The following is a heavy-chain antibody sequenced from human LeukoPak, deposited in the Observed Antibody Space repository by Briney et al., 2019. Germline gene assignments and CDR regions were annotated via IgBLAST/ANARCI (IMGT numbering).Heavy chain of an antibody. D-gene: IGHD2-2*01. J-gene: IGHJ6*02. Sequence: GGSLRLSCAASGFTFSSYAMSWVRQAPGKGLEWVSAISGSGGSTYYADSVKGRFTISRDNSKNTLYLQMNSLRAEDTAVYYCAKALYCSSTSCLEYYYYGMDVWGQGTTVTVSS. CDR1: GFTFSSYA. CDR2: ISGSGGST. CDR3: AKALYCSSTSCLEYYYYGMDV. V-gene: IGHV3-23*01.